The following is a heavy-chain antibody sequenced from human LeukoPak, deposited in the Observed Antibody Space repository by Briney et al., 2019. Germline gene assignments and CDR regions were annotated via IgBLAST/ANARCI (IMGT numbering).Heavy chain of an antibody. Sequence: PSETLSLTCTVSGGSISSSSYYWGWIRQPPGKGLEWIGSIYYRGSTYYNPSLKSRVTISVDTSKNQFSLKLSSVTAADTAVYYCARQGYSYGTSYNWFDPWGQGTLVTVSS. J-gene: IGHJ5*02. CDR3: ARQGYSYGTSYNWFDP. D-gene: IGHD5-18*01. V-gene: IGHV4-39*01. CDR1: GGSISSSSYY. CDR2: IYYRGST.